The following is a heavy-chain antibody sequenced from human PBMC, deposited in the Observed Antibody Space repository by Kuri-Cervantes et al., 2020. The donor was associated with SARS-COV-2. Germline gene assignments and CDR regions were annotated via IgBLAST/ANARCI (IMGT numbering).Heavy chain of an antibody. CDR3: ARDRGAFWGMGDY. Sequence: GESLKISCAASGFTFSDYYMSWIRQAPGKGLEWVSYISSSGSTIYYADSVKGRFTISRDNAKNSLYLQMNSLRAEDTAVYYCARDRGAFWGMGDYWGQGTLVTVSS. CDR1: GFTFSDYY. V-gene: IGHV3-11*04. D-gene: IGHD3-10*01. CDR2: ISSSGSTI. J-gene: IGHJ4*02.